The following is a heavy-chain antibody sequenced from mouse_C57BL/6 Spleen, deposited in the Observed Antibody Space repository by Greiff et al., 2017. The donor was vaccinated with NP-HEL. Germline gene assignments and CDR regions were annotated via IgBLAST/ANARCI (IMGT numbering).Heavy chain of an antibody. CDR3: ARYPYGNWGAMDY. V-gene: IGHV7-3*01. CDR1: GFTFTDYY. J-gene: IGHJ4*01. D-gene: IGHD2-1*01. Sequence: EVMLVESGGGLVQPGGSLSLSCAASGFTFTDYYMSWVRQPPGKALEWLGFIRNKANGYTTEYSASVKGRFTISRDNSQSILYLQMNALRAEDSATYYCARYPYGNWGAMDYWGQGTSVTVSS. CDR2: IRNKANGYTT.